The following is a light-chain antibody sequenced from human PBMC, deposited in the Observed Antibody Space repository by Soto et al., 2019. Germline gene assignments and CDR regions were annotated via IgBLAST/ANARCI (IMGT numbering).Light chain of an antibody. CDR2: GAA. V-gene: IGKV3-15*01. Sequence: EIVMTQSPAILSVSPGERATLSCRASQSVSSDLAWYQQKPGLAPRLLIYGAATRATAIPARFSGSGSGTEFTLTISSLQSEDFAIYYCQQYNEWPPGTFGQGTKVEIK. CDR1: QSVSSD. J-gene: IGKJ1*01. CDR3: QQYNEWPPGT.